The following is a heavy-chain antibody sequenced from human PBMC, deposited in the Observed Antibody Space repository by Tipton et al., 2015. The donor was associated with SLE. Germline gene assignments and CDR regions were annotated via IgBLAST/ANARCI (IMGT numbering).Heavy chain of an antibody. V-gene: IGHV3-7*01. CDR3: TRAGPYRNSYGSDY. Sequence: SLRLSCAASGFSFSSYWMSWVRQAPGKGLEWVANIEQDGSEKYYVDSVKGRFTISRDNAKNSLDLQMNSLRAEDTAVYYCTRAGPYRNSYGSDYWGQGTLVTVSS. D-gene: IGHD5-18*01. CDR1: GFSFSSYW. J-gene: IGHJ4*02. CDR2: IEQDGSEK.